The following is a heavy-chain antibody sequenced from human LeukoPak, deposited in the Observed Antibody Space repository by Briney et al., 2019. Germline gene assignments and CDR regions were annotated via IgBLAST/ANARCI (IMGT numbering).Heavy chain of an antibody. D-gene: IGHD4-17*01. CDR3: AKSRATVTPPYYFDY. CDR1: GFTFDDYA. V-gene: IGHV3-9*01. Sequence: GGSLRLSCAASGFTFDDYAMHWVRQAPGKGLEWVSGISWNSGSIGYADSVKGRFTISRDNAKNSLYLQMNSLRAEDTALYYCAKSRATVTPPYYFDYWGQGTLVTVSS. CDR2: ISWNSGSI. J-gene: IGHJ4*02.